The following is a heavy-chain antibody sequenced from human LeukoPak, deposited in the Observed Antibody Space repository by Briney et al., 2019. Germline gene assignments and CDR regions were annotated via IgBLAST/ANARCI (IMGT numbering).Heavy chain of an antibody. J-gene: IGHJ4*02. D-gene: IGHD3-22*01. CDR3: ARRFEGYYDSSGYYYGGGYFDY. V-gene: IGHV4-34*01. Sequence: PSETLSLTCAVYGGSFSGYYWSWIRQPPGKGLEWIGEINHSGSTNYNPSLKSRVTISVDTSKNQFSLKLGSVTAADTAVYYCARRFEGYYDSSGYYYGGGYFDYWGQGTLVTVSS. CDR1: GGSFSGYY. CDR2: INHSGST.